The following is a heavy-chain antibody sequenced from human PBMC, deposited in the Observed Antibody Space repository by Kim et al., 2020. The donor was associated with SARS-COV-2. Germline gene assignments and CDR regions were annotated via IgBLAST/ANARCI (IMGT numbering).Heavy chain of an antibody. CDR2: IYPGDSDT. CDR3: ARGGDSSGYFYYYYGMDV. Sequence: GESLKISRKGSGYSFTSYWIGWVRQMPGKGLERMGIIYPGDSDTRYSPSFQGQVTISADKSISTAYLQWSSLKASDTAMYYCARGGDSSGYFYYYYGMDVWGQGTTVTVSS. J-gene: IGHJ6*02. V-gene: IGHV5-51*01. D-gene: IGHD3-22*01. CDR1: GYSFTSYW.